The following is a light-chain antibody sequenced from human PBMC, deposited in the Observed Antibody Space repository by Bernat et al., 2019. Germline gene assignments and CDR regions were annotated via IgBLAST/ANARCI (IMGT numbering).Light chain of an antibody. J-gene: IGLJ1*01. CDR3: SSYTGSTTLVFV. Sequence: QSALTQPASVSGSPGQSITISCTGTSSDVGGYNYVSWYQQHPGRAPKLMIYDVRDRPSGISNRFSGSKSGNTASLTISGLLAEDEADYYCSSYTGSTTLVFVFGSGTKVTVL. V-gene: IGLV2-14*03. CDR1: SSDVGGYNY. CDR2: DVR.